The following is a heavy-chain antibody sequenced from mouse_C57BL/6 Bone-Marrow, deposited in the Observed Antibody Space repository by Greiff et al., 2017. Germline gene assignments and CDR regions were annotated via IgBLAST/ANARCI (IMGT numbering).Heavy chain of an antibody. CDR3: AREFYYYGSFFDD. J-gene: IGHJ2*01. V-gene: IGHV1-64*01. D-gene: IGHD1-1*01. Sequence: QVQLQQPGAELVKPGASVKLSCKASGYTFTSYWMHWVKQRPGQGLEWIGMIHPNSGSTNYNEKFKGKATLTVDKSSSTAYMQLSSLTSEDSAVYYCAREFYYYGSFFDDWGKGTTLTVSS. CDR2: IHPNSGST. CDR1: GYTFTSYW.